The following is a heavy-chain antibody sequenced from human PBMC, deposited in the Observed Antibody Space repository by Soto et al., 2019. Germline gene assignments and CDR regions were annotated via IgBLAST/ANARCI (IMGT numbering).Heavy chain of an antibody. V-gene: IGHV1-3*01. J-gene: IGHJ4*02. CDR1: GYTFTSYA. Sequence: GASVKVSCKASGYTFTSYAMHWVRQAPGQRLEWMGWINAGNGNTKYSQKFQGRVTITRDTSASTAYMELSSLRSEDTAVYYCARGSRLSFKPGIAAAGFDYWGQGTLVTVSS. CDR2: INAGNGNT. D-gene: IGHD6-13*01. CDR3: ARGSRLSFKPGIAAAGFDY.